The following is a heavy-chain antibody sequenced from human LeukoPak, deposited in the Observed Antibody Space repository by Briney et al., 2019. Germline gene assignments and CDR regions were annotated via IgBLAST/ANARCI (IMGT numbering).Heavy chain of an antibody. CDR1: GGSISSHY. CDR2: IYTSGST. V-gene: IGHV4-4*07. Sequence: SETLSLTCTVSGGSISSHYWSWIRQPAGKGLQWIGRIYTSGSTNHNPSLKSRATMPVDTSKNQFSLTVSSVTAADTAVHYFARIAAAGTYWGQGTLVTVSS. J-gene: IGHJ4*02. D-gene: IGHD6-13*01. CDR3: ARIAAAGTY.